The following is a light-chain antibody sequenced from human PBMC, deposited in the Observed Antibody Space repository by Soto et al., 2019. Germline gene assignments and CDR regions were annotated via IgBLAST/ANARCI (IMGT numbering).Light chain of an antibody. Sequence: QSALTQPASVSGSPGQSITICCTGTSSDVGDYNYGSWYQQHPGEAPKLVIFEVSNRPSGISNRFSGSKSGNTASLTISGRQTEDAADSYCSSYTSRNTHVFGTGTKVTVL. CDR2: EVS. CDR3: SSYTSRNTHV. J-gene: IGLJ1*01. CDR1: SSDVGDYNY. V-gene: IGLV2-14*01.